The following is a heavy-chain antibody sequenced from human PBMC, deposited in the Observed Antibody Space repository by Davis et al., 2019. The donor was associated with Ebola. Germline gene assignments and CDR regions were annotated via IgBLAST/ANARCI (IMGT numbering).Heavy chain of an antibody. CDR3: ARGPPSIAARLFDY. CDR1: GGSFSGYY. J-gene: IGHJ4*02. V-gene: IGHV4-34*01. CDR2: INHSGST. Sequence: GSLRLSCAVYGGSFSGYYWSWIRQPPGKGLEWIGEINHSGSTNYNPSLKRRVTISVDTSKNQFSLKLSSVTAADTAVYYCARGPPSIAARLFDYWGQGTLVTVSS. D-gene: IGHD6-6*01.